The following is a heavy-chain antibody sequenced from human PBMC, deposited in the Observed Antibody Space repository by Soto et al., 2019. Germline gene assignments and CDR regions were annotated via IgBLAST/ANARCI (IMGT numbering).Heavy chain of an antibody. Sequence: VKVSCKVSGYTLTELSMHWVRQAPGKGLEWMGGFDPEDGETIYAQKFQGRVTMTEDTSTDTAYMELSSLRSEDTAVYYCATDLYCSGCSCYPESAFDIWGQGTMVTVSS. V-gene: IGHV1-24*01. D-gene: IGHD2-15*01. J-gene: IGHJ3*02. CDR2: FDPEDGET. CDR1: GYTLTELS. CDR3: ATDLYCSGCSCYPESAFDI.